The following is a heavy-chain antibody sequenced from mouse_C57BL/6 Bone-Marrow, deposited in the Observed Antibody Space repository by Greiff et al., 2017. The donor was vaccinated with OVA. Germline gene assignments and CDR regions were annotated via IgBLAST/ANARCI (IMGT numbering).Heavy chain of an antibody. Sequence: EVKLMESGGGLVKPGGSLKLSCAASGFTFSSYAMSWVRQTPEKRLEWVATISDGGSYTYYPDNVKGRFTLSRDNAKNNLYLQMSQLKSEDTAMYYCARGLRCYWYFDVWGTGTTVTVSS. CDR3: ARGLRCYWYFDV. CDR2: ISDGGSYT. D-gene: IGHD1-1*01. J-gene: IGHJ1*03. V-gene: IGHV5-4*03. CDR1: GFTFSSYA.